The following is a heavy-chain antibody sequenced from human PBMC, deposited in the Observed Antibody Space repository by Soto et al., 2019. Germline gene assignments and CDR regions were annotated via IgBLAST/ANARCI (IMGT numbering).Heavy chain of an antibody. Sequence: GSLRLSCAASGFTFITYAMTCFLQSPGKGLEWVSIISSSGDGTYYVDSVKGRFTISRDNSRNTLSLQMNSLRAEDTAVYYCAKNGDFWSWGMDVWGQGTTVTVSS. D-gene: IGHD3-3*01. CDR3: AKNGDFWSWGMDV. V-gene: IGHV3-23*01. CDR1: GFTFITYA. J-gene: IGHJ6*02. CDR2: ISSSGDGT.